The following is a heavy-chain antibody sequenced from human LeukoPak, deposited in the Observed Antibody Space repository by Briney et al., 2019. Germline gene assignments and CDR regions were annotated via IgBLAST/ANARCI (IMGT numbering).Heavy chain of an antibody. CDR1: GYTFTSYA. V-gene: IGHV7-4-1*02. J-gene: IGHJ4*02. CDR2: INTNTGNP. CDR3: ARSIGGFYYGSGVLGL. D-gene: IGHD3-10*01. Sequence: GASVKVSCRASGYTFTSYAMNWVRQAPGQGLEWMGWINTNTGNPTYAQGFTGRFVFSLDTSVSTAYLQISSLKAEDTAVYYCARSIGGFYYGSGVLGLWGQGTLVTVSS.